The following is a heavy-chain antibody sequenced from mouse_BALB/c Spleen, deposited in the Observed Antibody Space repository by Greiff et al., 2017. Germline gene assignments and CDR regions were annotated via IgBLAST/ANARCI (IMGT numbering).Heavy chain of an antibody. Sequence: QVQLQQSGAELARPGASVKMSCKASGYTFTSYTMHWVKQRPGQGLEWIGYINPSSGYTNYNQKFKDKATLTADKSSSTAYMQLSSLTSEDSAVYYCARGYYYGSSYAVWFAYWGQGTLVTVSA. CDR1: GYTFTSYT. D-gene: IGHD1-1*01. CDR3: ARGYYYGSSYAVWFAY. V-gene: IGHV1-4*01. CDR2: INPSSGYT. J-gene: IGHJ3*01.